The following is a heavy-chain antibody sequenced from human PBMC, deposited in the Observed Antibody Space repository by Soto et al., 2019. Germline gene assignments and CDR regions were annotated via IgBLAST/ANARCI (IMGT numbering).Heavy chain of an antibody. CDR1: GYTFTSYG. CDR2: ISACDGNT. J-gene: IGHJ5*02. CDR3: ARDGDFWRGYYRRRYNGFDP. D-gene: IGHD3-3*01. V-gene: IGHV1-18*01. Sequence: QVQLVQSGAEVKKPGASVKVSCKASGYTFTSYGISWVRQAPGQRLEWMGCISACDGNTKYAQKLQGRVTMTTDTSTTAAYLELRSLRSDETAVYYCARDGDFWRGYYRRRYNGFDPWGQGTLVTVFS.